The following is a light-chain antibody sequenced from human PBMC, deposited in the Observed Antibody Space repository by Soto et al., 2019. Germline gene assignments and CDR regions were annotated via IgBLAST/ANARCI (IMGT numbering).Light chain of an antibody. V-gene: IGLV4-60*02. CDR2: LETSGSY. CDR1: SGHTTYI. CDR3: ETWDINTHVV. J-gene: IGLJ2*01. Sequence: QLVLTQSSAASASLGSSVKRTCTLSSGHTTYIIAWHQQQPGKSPRYLMKLETSGSYNKGSGVPDRVSGSSSVADRYLTISNLQFEDEADYYCETWDINTHVVFGGGTKLTVL.